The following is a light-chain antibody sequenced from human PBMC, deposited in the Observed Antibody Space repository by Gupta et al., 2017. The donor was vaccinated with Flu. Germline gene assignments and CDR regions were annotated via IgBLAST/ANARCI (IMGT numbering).Light chain of an antibody. J-gene: IGKJ1*01. V-gene: IGKV3-15*01. Sequence: EIVLKQSPATLSVSPGERATLSCRASQGVSYNLAWYQQKVGQTPRLLIYDASTRAAGIPARFSGSGSGTEFTLTISSLQSEDFAVYYCQQYNNWPPWTFGQGTKVEIK. CDR2: DAS. CDR3: QQYNNWPPWT. CDR1: QGVSYN.